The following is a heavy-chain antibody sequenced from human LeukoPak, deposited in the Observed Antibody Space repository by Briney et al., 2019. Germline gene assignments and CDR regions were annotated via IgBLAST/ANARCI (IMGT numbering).Heavy chain of an antibody. CDR3: AKDRTYGSGSSTLFDY. J-gene: IGHJ4*02. CDR2: ISGSGGST. Sequence: SGGSLRLSCAASGFPFGSYAMRWVRQAPGKGLDWVSAISGSGGSTYYADSGKGRFTISRDNSKNTLYLQMNSLRAEDTAVYYCAKDRTYGSGSSTLFDYWGQGTLVTVSS. V-gene: IGHV3-23*01. D-gene: IGHD3-10*01. CDR1: GFPFGSYA.